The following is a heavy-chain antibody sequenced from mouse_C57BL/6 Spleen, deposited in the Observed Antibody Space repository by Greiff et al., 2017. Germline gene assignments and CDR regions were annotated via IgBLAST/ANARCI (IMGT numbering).Heavy chain of an antibody. D-gene: IGHD1-2*01. CDR2: ISSGGSYT. CDR3: ARHGTTARMDY. Sequence: EVQLVESGGDLVKPGGSLKLSCAASGFTFSSYGMSWVRQTPDKRLEWVATISSGGSYTYYPDSVKGRFTISRDNAKNTLYLQMSSLKSEDTAMYYCARHGTTARMDYWGQGTSVTVSS. CDR1: GFTFSSYG. J-gene: IGHJ4*01. V-gene: IGHV5-6*01.